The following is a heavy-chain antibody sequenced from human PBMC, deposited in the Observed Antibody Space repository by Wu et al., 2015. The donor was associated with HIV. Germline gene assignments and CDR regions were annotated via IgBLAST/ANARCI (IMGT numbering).Heavy chain of an antibody. V-gene: IGHV4-30-4*08. CDR3: AREVGPSSTTFSTRIDAFDI. CDR1: GGSTNSGNYY. CDR2: IYYNGIT. D-gene: IGHD2/OR15-2a*01. Sequence: QVQLQESGPGLVKPSQTLSLTCTVSGGSTNSGNYYWGWIRQPPGKGLEWIGYIYYNGITYYNPSLKSRVTISLDTSKNQFSLELTSVTAADTAVYYCAREVGPSSTTFSTRIDAFDIWGQGTVVTVSS. J-gene: IGHJ3*02.